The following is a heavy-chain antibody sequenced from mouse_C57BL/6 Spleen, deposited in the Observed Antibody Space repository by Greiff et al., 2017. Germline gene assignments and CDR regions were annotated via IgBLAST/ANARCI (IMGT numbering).Heavy chain of an antibody. CDR2: INPNNGGT. J-gene: IGHJ2*01. V-gene: IGHV1-22*01. CDR1: GYTFTDYN. CDR3: ARDDGYYVTFDY. Sequence: EVKLEESGPELVKPGASVKMSCKASGYTFTDYNMHWVKQSHGKSLEWIGYINPNNGGTSYNQKFKGKATLTVNKSSSTAYMELRSLTSEDSAVYYCARDDGYYVTFDYWGQGTTLTVSS. D-gene: IGHD2-3*01.